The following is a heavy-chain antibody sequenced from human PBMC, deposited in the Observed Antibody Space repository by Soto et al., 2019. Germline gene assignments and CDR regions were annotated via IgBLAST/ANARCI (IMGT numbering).Heavy chain of an antibody. Sequence: GESLKISCKGSGYSFTNYWISWVRQMPGKGLEWMGRIDPSDSYTNYSPSFQGHVAISTDKSISTAYLQWSSLKASDTAMYYCARTEVGYFVMHWFDPWGKGTLATVSA. CDR1: GYSFTNYW. V-gene: IGHV5-10-1*01. CDR2: IDPSDSYT. J-gene: IGHJ5*02. D-gene: IGHD3-9*01. CDR3: ARTEVGYFVMHWFDP.